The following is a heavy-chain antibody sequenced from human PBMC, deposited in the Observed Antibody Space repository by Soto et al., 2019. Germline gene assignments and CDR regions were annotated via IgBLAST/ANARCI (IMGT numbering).Heavy chain of an antibody. CDR2: IIPIFGTA. Sequence: SVKLSCKDSGRTFSSYAISWVRQAPRQGLEWMGGIIPIFGTANYAQKFQGRVTITADESMSTAYMELSSLRSEDTAVYYCAGSGYSQGYYYYGMDVWGQGTTVTSP. J-gene: IGHJ6*02. D-gene: IGHD3-22*01. CDR3: AGSGYSQGYYYYGMDV. CDR1: GRTFSSYA. V-gene: IGHV1-69*13.